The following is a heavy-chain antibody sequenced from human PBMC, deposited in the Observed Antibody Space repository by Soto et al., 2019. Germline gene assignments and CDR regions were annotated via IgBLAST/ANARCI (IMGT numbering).Heavy chain of an antibody. CDR3: AADKGYSYGYGTY. V-gene: IGHV1-58*01. CDR1: GFTFTSSA. CDR2: IVVGSGNT. D-gene: IGHD5-18*01. Sequence: GASAKVSCKASGFTFTSSAVQWVRQARGQRLEWIGWIVVGSGNTDYAQKLQERVTITRDMSTSTAYMELSSLRSEDTAVYYCAADKGYSYGYGTYWGQGTLVTVSS. J-gene: IGHJ4*02.